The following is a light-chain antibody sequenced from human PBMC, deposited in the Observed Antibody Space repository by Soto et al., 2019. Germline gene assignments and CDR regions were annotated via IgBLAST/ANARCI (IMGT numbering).Light chain of an antibody. CDR3: GTWDSSLSAVV. Sequence: QSVLTQPPSVSAAPGQKVTISCSGSRSNIGNNYVSWYQQLPGTAPKLLIYDNNKRPSRIPDRFSGSKSGTSATLGITGLQNGDEADYYCGTWDSSLSAVVFGGGTKVTVL. CDR1: RSNIGNNY. J-gene: IGLJ2*01. CDR2: DNN. V-gene: IGLV1-51*01.